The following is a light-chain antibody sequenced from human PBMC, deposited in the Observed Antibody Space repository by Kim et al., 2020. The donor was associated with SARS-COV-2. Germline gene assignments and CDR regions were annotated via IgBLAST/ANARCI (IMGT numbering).Light chain of an antibody. Sequence: SYELTQPPSMSVSPGQTASISCSGDKLGDKYACWYQQKPGQSPVLVIYQDDKRPLGIPERFFGPNSGKTATLPISGTQAMDEADYYCQAWDNTTEEAFGG. CDR1: KLGDKY. CDR2: QDD. V-gene: IGLV3-1*01. J-gene: IGLJ2*01. CDR3: QAWDNTTEEA.